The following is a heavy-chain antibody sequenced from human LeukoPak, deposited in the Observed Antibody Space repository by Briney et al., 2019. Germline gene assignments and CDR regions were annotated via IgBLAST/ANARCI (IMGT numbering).Heavy chain of an antibody. V-gene: IGHV4-59*01. CDR2: IYYSGST. J-gene: IGHJ3*02. Sequence: PSETLSLTCTVSGGSISSYYWSWIRQPPGKGLEWIGYIYYSGSTNYNPSLKSRVTISVDTSKNQFSLKLSSVTAADTAVYYCARIPTVTPAFDIWGQGTMVTVSS. D-gene: IGHD4-17*01. CDR3: ARIPTVTPAFDI. CDR1: GGSISSYY.